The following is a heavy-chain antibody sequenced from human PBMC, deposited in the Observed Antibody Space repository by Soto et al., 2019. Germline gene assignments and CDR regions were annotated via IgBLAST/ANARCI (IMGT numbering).Heavy chain of an antibody. Sequence: QVQLVQSGAEVKKPGSSVKVSCKASGGTFSSYAISWVRQAPGQGLEWMGGIIPIFGTANYAQKFQGRVTXTAXXSXCTAYMELSSLRSEDTAVYYWAAPYGSGSYYNGFDYWGQGTLVTVSS. CDR3: AAPYGSGSYYNGFDY. CDR2: IIPIFGTA. J-gene: IGHJ4*02. D-gene: IGHD3-10*01. V-gene: IGHV1-69*12. CDR1: GGTFSSYA.